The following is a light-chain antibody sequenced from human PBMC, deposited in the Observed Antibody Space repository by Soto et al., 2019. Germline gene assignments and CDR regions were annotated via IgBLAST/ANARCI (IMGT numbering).Light chain of an antibody. J-gene: IGLJ1*01. CDR3: SSYTTSRTVV. Sequence: QSALTQPASVFGSPGQSITISCTGTSSDVGGYNFVSWYQQLPGKAPKLMIYEVTSRPSGVSNRFSGSKSGNTASLTISGLQPEDEAEYYCSSYTTSRTVVFGTGTKVT. CDR2: EVT. V-gene: IGLV2-14*03. CDR1: SSDVGGYNF.